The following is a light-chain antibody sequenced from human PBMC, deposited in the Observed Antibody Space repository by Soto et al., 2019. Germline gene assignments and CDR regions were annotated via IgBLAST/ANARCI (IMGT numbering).Light chain of an antibody. J-gene: IGKJ4*01. V-gene: IGKV3-15*01. CDR2: GAS. CDR3: QQINNLPLT. Sequence: EIVMTQSPATLSVSPGDRATLSCRASQSVSSNLAWYQQKPGQAPRLLIYGASTRATGIPARFSGSGSGTEFTLTISSLQSEDFALYYCQQINNLPLTFGGGTKVEI. CDR1: QSVSSN.